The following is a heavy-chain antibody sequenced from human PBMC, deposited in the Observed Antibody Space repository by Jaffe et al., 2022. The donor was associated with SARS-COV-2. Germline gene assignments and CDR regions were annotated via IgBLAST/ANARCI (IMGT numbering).Heavy chain of an antibody. CDR1: GFTFSNYD. D-gene: IGHD6-13*01. Sequence: EVLLVESGGGLVQPGGSLRLSCAASGFTFSNYDMSWVRQAPGKGLEWVSVVNTAGGIYYADSVKGRFTLSRDSSKNTLYLQMNDLRVGDTAVYYCARSMPGGGTNFQHWGQGTLVTVSS. J-gene: IGHJ1*01. CDR3: ARSMPGGGTNFQH. CDR2: VNTAGGI. V-gene: IGHV3-23*04.